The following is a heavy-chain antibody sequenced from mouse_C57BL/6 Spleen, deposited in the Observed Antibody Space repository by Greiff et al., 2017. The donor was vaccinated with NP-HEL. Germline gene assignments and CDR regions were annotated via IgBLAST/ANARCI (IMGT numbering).Heavy chain of an antibody. CDR3: ARFTTVGFDY. CDR2: IYPGDGDT. D-gene: IGHD1-1*01. CDR1: GYAFSSSW. Sequence: QVQLQQSGPELVKPGASVKISCKASGYAFSSSWMNWVKQRPGKGLEWIGRIYPGDGDTNYNGKFKGKATLTADKSSSTAYMQLSSLTSEDSAVYFCARFTTVGFDYWGQGTTLTVSS. V-gene: IGHV1-82*01. J-gene: IGHJ2*01.